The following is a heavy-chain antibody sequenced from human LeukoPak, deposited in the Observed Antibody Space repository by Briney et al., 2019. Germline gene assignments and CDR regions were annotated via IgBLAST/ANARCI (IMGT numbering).Heavy chain of an antibody. J-gene: IGHJ4*02. D-gene: IGHD1-26*01. CDR3: ARGGASGSSADY. CDR2: INAGNGNA. CDR1: GYTFTSYA. V-gene: IGHV1-3*01. Sequence: ASVKVSCKASGYTFTSYAMHWVRQAPGQRLEWMGWINAGNGNATYTQKFQDRVTFTRDTSASTAYMDLSSLRSEDTAVYYCARGGASGSSADYWGQGTLVTVSS.